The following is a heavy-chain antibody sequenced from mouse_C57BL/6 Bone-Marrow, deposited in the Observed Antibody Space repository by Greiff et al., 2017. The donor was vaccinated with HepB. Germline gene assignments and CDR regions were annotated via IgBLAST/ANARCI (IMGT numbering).Heavy chain of an antibody. D-gene: IGHD2-5*01. CDR2: IYPRSGNT. Sequence: VQLQESGAELARPGASVKLSCKASGYTFTSYGISWVKQRTGQGLEWIGEIYPRSGNTYYNEKFKGKATLTADKSSSTAYMELRSLTSEDSAVYFCARGDYSNLFAYWGQGTLITVSA. V-gene: IGHV1-81*01. CDR3: ARGDYSNLFAY. J-gene: IGHJ3*01. CDR1: GYTFTSYG.